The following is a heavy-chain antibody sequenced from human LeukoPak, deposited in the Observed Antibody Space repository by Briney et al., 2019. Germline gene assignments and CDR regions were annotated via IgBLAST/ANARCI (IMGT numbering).Heavy chain of an antibody. Sequence: ASVKVSCKASGYTFTSYDINWVRQATGQGLEWMGWMNPNSGNTGYAQKFQGRVTMTRNTSISTAYMELSSLRSEDTAVYYCARTSGWSHYMDVWGKGAPVTVSS. CDR1: GYTFTSYD. D-gene: IGHD6-19*01. J-gene: IGHJ6*03. V-gene: IGHV1-8*01. CDR2: MNPNSGNT. CDR3: ARTSGWSHYMDV.